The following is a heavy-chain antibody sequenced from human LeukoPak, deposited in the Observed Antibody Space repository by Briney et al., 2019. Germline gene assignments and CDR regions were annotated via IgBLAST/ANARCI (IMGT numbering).Heavy chain of an antibody. J-gene: IGHJ4*02. CDR2: INHGGST. Sequence: SETLSLTCAVYGGSSSGYYWSWIRQPPGKGLEWIGEINHGGSTNYDPSLKSRVTISVDTSKNQFSLKLSSVTAADTAVYYCARGVRYSSSWYSFGYYFDYWGQGTLVTVSS. V-gene: IGHV4-34*01. D-gene: IGHD6-13*01. CDR3: ARGVRYSSSWYSFGYYFDY. CDR1: GGSSSGYY.